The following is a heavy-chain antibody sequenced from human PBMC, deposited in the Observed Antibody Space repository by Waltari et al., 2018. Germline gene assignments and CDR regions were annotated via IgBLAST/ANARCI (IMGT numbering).Heavy chain of an antibody. D-gene: IGHD2-2*01. Sequence: QVQLVQSGAEVKKPGASVKVTCKTSGYTFTGYDMYWVRQAPGQGLEWMGWINPYSGGTAYAQKFQGRVTLTRDTSISTAYMELNRLISDDSAMYYCATAPDAFQIINWGQGTLVTVSS. CDR2: INPYSGGT. V-gene: IGHV1-2*02. CDR3: ATAPDAFQIIN. J-gene: IGHJ4*02. CDR1: GYTFTGYD.